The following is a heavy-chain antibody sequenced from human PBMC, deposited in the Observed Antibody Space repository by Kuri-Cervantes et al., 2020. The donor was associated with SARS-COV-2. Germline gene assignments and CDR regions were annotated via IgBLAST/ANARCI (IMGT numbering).Heavy chain of an antibody. CDR3: AKDGCKTSSCYVNS. D-gene: IGHD2-2*01. CDR1: GFTFDDYA. J-gene: IGHJ4*02. Sequence: GGSLRLSCAASGFTFDDYAMHWVRQAPGKGLEWVSTITDNGDRSYYAGPVKGRFVISRDNSKNILYLHMNSLRAEDTALYYCAKDGCKTSSCYVNSWGQGALVTVSS. CDR2: ITDNGDRS. V-gene: IGHV3-23*01.